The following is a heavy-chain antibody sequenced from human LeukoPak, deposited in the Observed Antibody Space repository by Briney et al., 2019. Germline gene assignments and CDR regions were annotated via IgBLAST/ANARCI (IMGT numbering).Heavy chain of an antibody. D-gene: IGHD3-22*01. CDR2: ISGSGGST. CDR3: ANDDYYDSSGQLDAFDI. J-gene: IGHJ3*02. CDR1: EFTFSSYA. V-gene: IGHV3-23*01. Sequence: PGRSLRLSCAASEFTFSSYAMSWVRQAPGKGLEWISGISGSGGSTYYADSVKGRFTISRDNSKNTLYLQMNSLRVEDTAVYYCANDDYYDSSGQLDAFDIWGQGTMVTVSS.